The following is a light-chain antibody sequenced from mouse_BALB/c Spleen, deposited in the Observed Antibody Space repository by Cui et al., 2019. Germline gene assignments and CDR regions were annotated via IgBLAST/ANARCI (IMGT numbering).Light chain of an antibody. J-gene: IGKJ4*01. V-gene: IGKV12-46*01. Sequence: DIQMTQSPASLSVSVGGTVTITCRESENIYSNLAWYQQKQGKTPQRLVYAATNLADGVPSRFSGSGSGTKYSLKINSLQSEDFGSYYCQHFWGTPFTFGSGTKLEIK. CDR3: QHFWGTPFT. CDR1: ENIYSN. CDR2: AAT.